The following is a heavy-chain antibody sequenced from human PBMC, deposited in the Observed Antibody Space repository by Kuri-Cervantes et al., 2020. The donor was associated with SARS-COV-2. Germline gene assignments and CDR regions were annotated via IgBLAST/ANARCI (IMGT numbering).Heavy chain of an antibody. CDR1: GFTFNTYS. CDR2: ISGSGGAT. V-gene: IGHV3-23*01. Sequence: GGSLRLSCVGSGFTFNTYSLNWVRQAPGKGLEWVSSISGSGGATYYADSAKGRFTISRDNSKNTLSLQMNSLRAEDTAVYYCAIPLGYSGYDPPDYWGQGTLVTVSS. D-gene: IGHD5-12*01. J-gene: IGHJ4*02. CDR3: AIPLGYSGYDPPDY.